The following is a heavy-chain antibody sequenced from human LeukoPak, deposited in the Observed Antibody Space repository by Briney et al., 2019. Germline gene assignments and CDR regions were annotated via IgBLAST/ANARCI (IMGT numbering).Heavy chain of an antibody. Sequence: GGSLTLSCAASGFTFSSYDMSWVRQAPGKGLEWVSAISGSGGNTDCADPVKGRFTISRDNSKNTLYLQMISLRAEDTAVYYCARRRDSSDGKDFDYWGQGTLVTVSS. CDR1: GFTFSSYD. V-gene: IGHV3-23*01. D-gene: IGHD3-22*01. J-gene: IGHJ4*02. CDR3: ARRRDSSDGKDFDY. CDR2: ISGSGGNT.